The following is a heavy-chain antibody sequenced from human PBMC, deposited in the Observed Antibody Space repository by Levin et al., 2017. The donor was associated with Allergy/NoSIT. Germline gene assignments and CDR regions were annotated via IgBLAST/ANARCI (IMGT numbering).Heavy chain of an antibody. D-gene: IGHD3-10*01. J-gene: IGHJ4*02. V-gene: IGHV3-21*01. Sequence: GESLKISCAASGFTFCTYSMNWVRQAPGKGLEWVSSISDSSAYIYYADSVKGRFTISRDNAKNSLYLQMDSLRVEDTAVYYCSRDSEPASSYGSGTYAFSDYWGQGTLVTVSS. CDR1: GFTFCTYS. CDR3: SRDSEPASSYGSGTYAFSDY. CDR2: ISDSSAYI.